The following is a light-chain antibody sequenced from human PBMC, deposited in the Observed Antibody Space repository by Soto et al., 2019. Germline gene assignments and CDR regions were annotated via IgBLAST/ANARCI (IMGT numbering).Light chain of an antibody. CDR3: QQRSNWPPIT. J-gene: IGKJ5*01. CDR2: CAS. V-gene: IGKV3-11*01. CDR1: QSVHNF. Sequence: EVVLTQFPATLSLSPGDRAALSCKASQSVHNFLAWYQQRPGQAPRLLIYCASNRAAGIPDRFSGSGSGTDFTLTINRLEPEDFAVYYCQQRSNWPPITFGQGTRLDSK.